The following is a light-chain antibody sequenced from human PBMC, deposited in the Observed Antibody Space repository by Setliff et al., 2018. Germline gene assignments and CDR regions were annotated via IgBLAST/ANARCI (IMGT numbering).Light chain of an antibody. CDR3: CSYAGAYTVL. Sequence: QSALAQPRSVSGSPGQSVTISCTGTRRDVGGYDHVSWFQQYPGRAPKLIIHDVSKRPSGVPDRFSASKSGNTASLTISGLQAEDEADYHCCSYAGAYTVLFGGGTKVTVL. J-gene: IGLJ2*01. CDR2: DVS. V-gene: IGLV2-11*01. CDR1: RRDVGGYDH.